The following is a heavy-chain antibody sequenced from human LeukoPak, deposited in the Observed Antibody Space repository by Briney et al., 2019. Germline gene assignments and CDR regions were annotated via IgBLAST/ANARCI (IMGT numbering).Heavy chain of an antibody. V-gene: IGHV3-7*01. CDR3: ARAPPLYSSSWYIHYYYYYYYMDV. J-gene: IGHJ6*03. D-gene: IGHD6-13*01. Sequence: GGSLRLSCAASGFTFSSYWMSWVRQAPGKGLEWVANIKQDGSEKYCVDSVKGRFTISRDNAKNSLYLQMNSLRAEDTAVYYCARAPPLYSSSWYIHYYYYYYYMDVWGKGTTVTVSS. CDR2: IKQDGSEK. CDR1: GFTFSSYW.